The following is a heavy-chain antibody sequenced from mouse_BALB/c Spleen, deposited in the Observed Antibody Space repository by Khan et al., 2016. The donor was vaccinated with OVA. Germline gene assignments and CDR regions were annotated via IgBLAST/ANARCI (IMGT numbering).Heavy chain of an antibody. CDR2: ILSAGST. J-gene: IGHJ4*01. V-gene: IGHV2-6-1*01. CDR1: GFSLTNYG. CDR3: ARQPYYHYNIMDY. Sequence: VELVESGPGLVAPSQSLSITCTISGFSLTNYGVHCVRQPLGKGLVWLVVILSAGSTTYNSALQSRLTISKDNSKSQVFLKMNSFQTDDTAMYFCARQPYYHYNIMDYWGQGTSVTVSS. D-gene: IGHD2-10*01.